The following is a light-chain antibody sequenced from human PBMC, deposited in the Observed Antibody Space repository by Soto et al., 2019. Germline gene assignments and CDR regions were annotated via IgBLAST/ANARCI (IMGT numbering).Light chain of an antibody. Sequence: EIVLTQSPAALSLSPGERATLSCRASQSVSRSLAWFQQRPGQAPRLLIYDASTRVTGIPARFSGSGSGTDFTLTIISLEPEDSAIYYCHQRSNWPRTFGQGTKVEIK. V-gene: IGKV3-11*01. J-gene: IGKJ1*01. CDR1: QSVSRS. CDR3: HQRSNWPRT. CDR2: DAS.